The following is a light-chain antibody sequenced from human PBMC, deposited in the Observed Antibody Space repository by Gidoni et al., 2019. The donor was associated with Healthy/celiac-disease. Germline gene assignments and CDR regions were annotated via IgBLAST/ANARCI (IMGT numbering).Light chain of an antibody. CDR2: GAS. J-gene: IGKJ1*01. Sequence: EIVLTQSPGTLSLSPGERATLSCRASQSVSSSYLAWYQQKPGQAPRLLIYGASSMATGIPDRCSGSGSGTDFTLTISRLEPEDFAVYYCQQYGSSPWTFGQGTKVEIK. CDR3: QQYGSSPWT. CDR1: QSVSSSY. V-gene: IGKV3-20*01.